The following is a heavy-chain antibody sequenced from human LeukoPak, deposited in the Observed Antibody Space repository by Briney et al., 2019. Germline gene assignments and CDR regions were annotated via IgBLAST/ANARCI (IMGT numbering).Heavy chain of an antibody. D-gene: IGHD4-23*01. CDR2: IRYDGSNK. CDR1: GFSFSSYG. V-gene: IGHV3-30*02. J-gene: IGHJ4*02. Sequence: GGSLRLSCAASGFSFSSYGMYWVRQAPGKGLEWVAFIRYDGSNKYYADSVRGRFTISRDNSRNALYLQLSRLRVDDTAFYYCPKPLLTPGNWGPGTLVTVSS. CDR3: PKPLLTPGN.